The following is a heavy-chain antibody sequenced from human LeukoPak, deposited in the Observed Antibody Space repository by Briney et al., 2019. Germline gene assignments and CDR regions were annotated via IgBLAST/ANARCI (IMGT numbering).Heavy chain of an antibody. V-gene: IGHV1-69*01. CDR1: GGTFSSYA. CDR2: IIPIFGTA. Sequence: SVKVSCKASGGTFSSYAISWVRQAPGQGLEWMGGIIPIFGTANYAQKVQGRVTITADESTSTAYMELSSLRSEDTAVYYCARACGPAGGYFDYWGQGTLVTVSS. CDR3: ARACGPAGGYFDY. D-gene: IGHD3-16*01. J-gene: IGHJ4*02.